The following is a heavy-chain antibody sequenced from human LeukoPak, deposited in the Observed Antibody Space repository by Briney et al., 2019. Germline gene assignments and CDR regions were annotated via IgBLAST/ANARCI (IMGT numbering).Heavy chain of an antibody. Sequence: SSVKVSCKASGYTFTSYGISWVRQAPGQGLEWMGWISAYNGNTNYAQKLQGRVTMTTDTSTSTAYMELRSLRSDDTAVYYCARLRSSSIHYYYYMDVWGKGTTVTVSS. J-gene: IGHJ6*03. CDR3: ARLRSSSIHYYYYMDV. CDR2: ISAYNGNT. V-gene: IGHV1-18*01. D-gene: IGHD2-2*01. CDR1: GYTFTSYG.